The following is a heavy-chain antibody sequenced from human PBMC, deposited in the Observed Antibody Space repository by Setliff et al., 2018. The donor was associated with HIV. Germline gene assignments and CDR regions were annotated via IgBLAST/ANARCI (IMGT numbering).Heavy chain of an antibody. CDR1: GASSSSHY. V-gene: IGHV4-59*11. CDR3: ARTVRREFRTNVGDHYYFYMDV. CDR2: VYNSGTT. J-gene: IGHJ6*03. D-gene: IGHD3-3*01. Sequence: PSETLSLTCTVSGASSSSHYWSWIRQPPGKAPEWIGYVYNSGTTKYNHSLKSRVTISVDTSKNQFSLKVTPVTAADTAVYYCARTVRREFRTNVGDHYYFYMDVWGKGTTVTVSS.